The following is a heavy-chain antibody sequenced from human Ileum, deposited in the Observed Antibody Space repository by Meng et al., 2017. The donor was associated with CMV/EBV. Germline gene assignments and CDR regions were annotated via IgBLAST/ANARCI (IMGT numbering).Heavy chain of an antibody. CDR1: GFTFSISA. J-gene: IGHJ4*02. V-gene: IGHV3-30*04. Sequence: GESLKISCVVSGFTFSISAMHWVRQAPGKGLEWGAVISYDGSRKYYADSVEGRFTISRDNSKNTQYMQMNSLGDEDTATYYCARDFKWNFDYWGQGTLVTVSS. CDR3: ARDFKWNFDY. D-gene: IGHD2-8*01. CDR2: ISYDGSRK.